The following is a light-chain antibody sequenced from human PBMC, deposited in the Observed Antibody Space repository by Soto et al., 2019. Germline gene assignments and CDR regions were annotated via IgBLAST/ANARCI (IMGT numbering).Light chain of an antibody. CDR1: QSVSRD. J-gene: IGKJ5*01. CDR2: DAS. CDR3: QQRSNCPPS. V-gene: IGKV3-11*01. Sequence: DIVFTQSPATLSLSPGERATLSCRARQSVSRDLAWYQQKPAHAPRLLIYDASISATGITARFSGTGSGTAVTLTIINHEPDDIAVYYCQQRSNCPPSFGQGTRLEIK.